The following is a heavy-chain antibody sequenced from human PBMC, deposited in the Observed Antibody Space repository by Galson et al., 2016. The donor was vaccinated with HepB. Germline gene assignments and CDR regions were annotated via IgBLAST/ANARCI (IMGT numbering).Heavy chain of an antibody. Sequence: SLRLSCAASGFTFSGSAIHWVRQASGKGLEWVGRIRSKPNNYATAYAASVKGRFTVSRDDSKHTVYLQMNSLKTEDTAVYYCTRRTYYYDRSGYSPFDYWGQGTLVTVSS. D-gene: IGHD3-22*01. CDR3: TRRTYYYDRSGYSPFDY. CDR2: IRSKPNNYAT. CDR1: GFTFSGSA. V-gene: IGHV3-73*01. J-gene: IGHJ4*02.